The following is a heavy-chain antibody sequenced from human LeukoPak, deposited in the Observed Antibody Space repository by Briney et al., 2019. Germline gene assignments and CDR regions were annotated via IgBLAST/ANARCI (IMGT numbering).Heavy chain of an antibody. CDR2: ISYDGSNK. CDR3: AKDGSYYDSSGYYYDAFDI. V-gene: IGHV3-30*18. Sequence: GGSLRLSCAASGFTFSSYGMHWVRQAPGKGLEWVAVISYDGSNKYYADSVKGRFTISRDNSKNTLYLQMNSLRAEDTAVYYCAKDGSYYDSSGYYYDAFDIWGQGTMVTVPS. D-gene: IGHD3-22*01. CDR1: GFTFSSYG. J-gene: IGHJ3*02.